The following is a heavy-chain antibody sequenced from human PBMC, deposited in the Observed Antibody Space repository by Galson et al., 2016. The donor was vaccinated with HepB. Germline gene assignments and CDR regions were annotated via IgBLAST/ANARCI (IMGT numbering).Heavy chain of an antibody. J-gene: IGHJ6*02. CDR2: IIPIFHNV. CDR3: ATKPRYCSGENCYYFGMDV. D-gene: IGHD2-15*01. Sequence: SVKVSCKASGVTFRSYIITWVRQAPGQGPEWMGGIIPIFHNVKSAQKFQGRVIITADASTSTAYMELSSLRPEDTAVYYCATKPRYCSGENCYYFGMDVWGQGTTVTVSS. CDR1: GVTFRSYI. V-gene: IGHV1-69*13.